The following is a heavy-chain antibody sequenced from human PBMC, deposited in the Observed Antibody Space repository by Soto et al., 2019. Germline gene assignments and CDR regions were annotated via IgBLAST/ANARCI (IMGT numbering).Heavy chain of an antibody. CDR3: ARDRGMGI. V-gene: IGHV3-7*01. CDR1: GFTFSSHW. Sequence: SGGSLRLSCAASGFTFSSHWMSWVRQAPGKGLEWVANIKQDGSEKNSVDSVKGRFTISRDNAKNSLYLEMNRLRAEDTAVYYCARDRGMGIWGQGTMVTVSS. CDR2: IKQDGSEK. J-gene: IGHJ3*02. D-gene: IGHD1-1*01.